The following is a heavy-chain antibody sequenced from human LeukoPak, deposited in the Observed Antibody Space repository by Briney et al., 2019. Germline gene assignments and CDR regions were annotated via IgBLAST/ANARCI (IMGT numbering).Heavy chain of an antibody. J-gene: IGHJ2*01. CDR1: GGSFSGYY. CDR2: INHSGST. V-gene: IGHV4-34*01. CDR3: ARGPRYYDILTGYRTWYFDL. Sequence: PSETLSLTCAVYGGSFSGYYWSWIRQPPGKGLEWIGEINHSGSTNYNPSLKSRVTISVDTSTNQFSLKLSSVTAADTAVYYYARGPRYYDILTGYRTWYFDLWGRGTLVTVSS. D-gene: IGHD3-9*01.